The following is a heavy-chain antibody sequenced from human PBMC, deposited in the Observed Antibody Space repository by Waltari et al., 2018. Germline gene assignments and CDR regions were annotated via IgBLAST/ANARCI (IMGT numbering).Heavy chain of an antibody. CDR1: GYSFTSYW. J-gene: IGHJ5*02. CDR3: ARLYVSSSWYYPNWFDP. V-gene: IGHV5-51*01. CDR2: IYPGDSDT. D-gene: IGHD6-13*01. Sequence: EVQLVQSGAEVKKPGESLKISCKGSGYSFTSYWTGWVRQMPGKGLEWMGIIYPGDSDTRYSPSFQGQVTISADKSISTAYLQWSSLKASDTAMYYCARLYVSSSWYYPNWFDPWGQGTLVTVSS.